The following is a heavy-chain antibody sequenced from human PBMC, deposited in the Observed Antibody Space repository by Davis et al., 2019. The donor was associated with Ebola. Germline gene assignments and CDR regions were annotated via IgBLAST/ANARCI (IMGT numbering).Heavy chain of an antibody. CDR1: GGSISSYY. CDR2: IYYSGST. J-gene: IGHJ4*02. CDR3: ARDPYYYDSSGYIGY. D-gene: IGHD3-22*01. V-gene: IGHV4-59*12. Sequence: PGGSLRLSCTVSGGSISSYYWSWIRQPPGKGLEWIGYIYYSGSTNYNPSLKSRVTISVDTSKNQFSLKLSSVTAADTAVYYCARDPYYYDSSGYIGYWGQGTLVTVSS.